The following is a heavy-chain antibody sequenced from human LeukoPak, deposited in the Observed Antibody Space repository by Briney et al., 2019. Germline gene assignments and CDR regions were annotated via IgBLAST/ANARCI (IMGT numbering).Heavy chain of an antibody. CDR2: IWYDGSNK. D-gene: IGHD3-9*01. CDR3: ARDPRIGRYFDSYFDY. J-gene: IGHJ4*02. CDR1: GSTFSSYG. V-gene: IGHV3-33*01. Sequence: GGSLRLSCAASGSTFSSYGMHWVRQAPGKGLEWVAVIWYDGSNKYYADSVKGRFTISRDNSKNTLYLQMNSLRAEDTAVYYCARDPRIGRYFDSYFDYWGQGTLVTVSS.